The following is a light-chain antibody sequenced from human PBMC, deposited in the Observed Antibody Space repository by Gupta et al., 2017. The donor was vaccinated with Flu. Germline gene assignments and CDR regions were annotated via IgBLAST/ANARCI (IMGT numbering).Light chain of an antibody. Sequence: IVLTPAPVTLSLSPGERATLSCRASQSVSSYLAWYQQKPGQAPKLLIYDASNRSTGTPARFSGSRCGTDLALTISSRVPEDFAVYYSQQPSNWPSWTFGQRTKVEIK. V-gene: IGKV3-11*01. J-gene: IGKJ1*01. CDR3: QQPSNWPSWT. CDR1: QSVSSY. CDR2: DAS.